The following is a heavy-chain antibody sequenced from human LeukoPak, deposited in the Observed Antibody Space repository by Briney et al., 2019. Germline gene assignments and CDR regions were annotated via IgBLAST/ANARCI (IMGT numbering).Heavy chain of an antibody. Sequence: PGGSLRLSCAASGFTFDDYAMHWVRQAPGKGLEGVSGISWNSGSIGYADSVKGRFTISRDNAKNSLYLQMNSLRAEDTALYYCAKGSGHIVVVTAYLYFDLWGRGTLVTVSS. V-gene: IGHV3-9*01. CDR3: AKGSGHIVVVTAYLYFDL. D-gene: IGHD2-21*02. CDR1: GFTFDDYA. CDR2: ISWNSGSI. J-gene: IGHJ2*01.